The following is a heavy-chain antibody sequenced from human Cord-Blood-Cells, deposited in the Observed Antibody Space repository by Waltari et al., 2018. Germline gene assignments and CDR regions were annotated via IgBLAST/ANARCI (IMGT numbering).Heavy chain of an antibody. CDR1: GYPFTSYG. D-gene: IGHD2-15*01. Sequence: QVQLVKSGAEVKKPGASVTVSCKASGYPFTSYGISWVRQAPGHGLEWMGWISAYNGNTNYAQKLQGRVTMTTDTSTSTAYMELRSLRSDDTAVYYCAREYNGSGGLFPYYYMDVWGKGTTVTVSS. J-gene: IGHJ6*03. V-gene: IGHV1-18*01. CDR3: AREYNGSGGLFPYYYMDV. CDR2: ISAYNGNT.